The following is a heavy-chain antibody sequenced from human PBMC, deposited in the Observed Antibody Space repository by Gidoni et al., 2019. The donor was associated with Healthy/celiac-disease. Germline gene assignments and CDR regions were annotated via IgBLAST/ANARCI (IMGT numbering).Heavy chain of an antibody. J-gene: IGHJ5*02. D-gene: IGHD6-13*01. CDR1: GYPIRSGYY. V-gene: IGHV4-38-2*02. Sequence: QVQLQESGPGLVKPSETLSLTCTVSGYPIRSGYYWGWLRQPPGKGLEWIGSIYQSGSTYYNPSLKSRVTISVDTSKNQFSLKLSSVTAADTAVYYCARDSRDSSSPGWFDPWGQGTLVTVSS. CDR2: IYQSGST. CDR3: ARDSRDSSSPGWFDP.